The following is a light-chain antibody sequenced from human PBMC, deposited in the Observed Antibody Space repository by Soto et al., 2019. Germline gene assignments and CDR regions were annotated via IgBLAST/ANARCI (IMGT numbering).Light chain of an antibody. CDR3: AAWDDSLSALV. Sequence: QSVLTQPPSASGTPGQRVTMSCSGSSSNIGSNYVYWYQHLPGTAPKLLIYSNYQRPSGVPDRFSGSKSGTSASLAISGLRSEDEADYYCAAWDDSLSALVFGGGTKLT. J-gene: IGLJ2*01. V-gene: IGLV1-47*02. CDR1: SSNIGSNY. CDR2: SNY.